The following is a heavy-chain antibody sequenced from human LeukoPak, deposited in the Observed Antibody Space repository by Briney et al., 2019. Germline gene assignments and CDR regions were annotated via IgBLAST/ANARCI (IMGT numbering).Heavy chain of an antibody. CDR2: ISGSGGSP. D-gene: IGHD4-17*01. CDR1: GFIFSSYA. CDR3: AKGYTVTTTLVDY. J-gene: IGHJ4*02. V-gene: IGHV3-23*01. Sequence: GGSLRPSCAASGFIFSSYAMNWVRQAPGKGLEWVSAISGSGGSPYYADSVKGRFTISRDNSKNTLFLQMNSLRAEDTAVYYCAKGYTVTTTLVDYWGQGTLVTVSS.